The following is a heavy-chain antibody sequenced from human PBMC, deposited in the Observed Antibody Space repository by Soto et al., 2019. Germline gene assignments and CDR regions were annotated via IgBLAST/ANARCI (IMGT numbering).Heavy chain of an antibody. V-gene: IGHV4-31*02. CDR2: IYYNGNT. J-gene: IGHJ6*02. CDR1: GGSIGSRDYY. CDR3: ARDKGGAARKGSGMDV. D-gene: IGHD6-25*01. Sequence: QVQMRQSGPGLVKPSQTLSLKCSVSGGSIGSRDYYWSWIRQHPEKGLEWIGSIYYNGNTDYNPSLRGRPTISLAASMNEFSLQRTSVTAADTAVYYCARDKGGAARKGSGMDVWGQGTTVPVS.